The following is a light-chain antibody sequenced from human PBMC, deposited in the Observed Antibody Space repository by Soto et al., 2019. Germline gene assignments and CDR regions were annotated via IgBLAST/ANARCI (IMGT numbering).Light chain of an antibody. CDR2: AAS. CDR3: QQYSRRHT. V-gene: IGKV1-39*01. Sequence: DIQMTQSPSSLSASVGDSITITCRASQSISYYLNWYQQKPGKAPKVLIYAASSLQSGVPSRFRGSGSGTTFTLTISSLQPEDFATYYCQQYSRRHTFGGGTKVEIK. J-gene: IGKJ4*01. CDR1: QSISYY.